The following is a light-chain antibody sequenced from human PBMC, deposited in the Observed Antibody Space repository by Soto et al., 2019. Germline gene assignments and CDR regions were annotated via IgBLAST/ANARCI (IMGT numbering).Light chain of an antibody. Sequence: QLVLTQSPSASASLGASVTLTCALSSGHSSYAIAWHQQQPEKGPRALMQLNSDGSHTRGDGIPDRFSGSSSGAERYLTISSLQSEDEADYYCQTWGTGILVFGGGTKVTVL. CDR1: SGHSSYA. CDR3: QTWGTGILV. V-gene: IGLV4-69*01. J-gene: IGLJ3*02. CDR2: LNSDGSH.